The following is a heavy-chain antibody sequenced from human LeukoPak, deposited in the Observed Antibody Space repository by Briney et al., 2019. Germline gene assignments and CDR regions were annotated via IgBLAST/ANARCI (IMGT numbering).Heavy chain of an antibody. D-gene: IGHD1-26*01. V-gene: IGHV4-31*03. CDR1: GGSISSGGYY. J-gene: IGHJ5*02. Sequence: SQTLSLTCTVSGGSISSGGYYWRWIRQHPGKGLEWIGYIYYSGSTNYNPSLKSRVTISVDTSKNQFSLKLSSVTAADTAVYYCARAPPWAATRFDPWGQGTLVTVSS. CDR3: ARAPPWAATRFDP. CDR2: IYYSGST.